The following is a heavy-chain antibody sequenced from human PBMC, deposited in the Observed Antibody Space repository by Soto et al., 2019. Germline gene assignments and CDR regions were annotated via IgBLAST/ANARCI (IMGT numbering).Heavy chain of an antibody. V-gene: IGHV1-18*01. CDR3: ARGGTSIVY. CDR1: GYTFTNFG. Sequence: QVQLVQSGAEVKKPGASVKVSCKASGYTFTNFGISWVRHAPGQGLEWMGWIGASHGNTNYAQNFQGRGTVTTGPSTSTACMELRILISDVTAVYYCARGGTSIVYWGQGTRVRVSS. CDR2: IGASHGNT. D-gene: IGHD3-16*01. J-gene: IGHJ4*02.